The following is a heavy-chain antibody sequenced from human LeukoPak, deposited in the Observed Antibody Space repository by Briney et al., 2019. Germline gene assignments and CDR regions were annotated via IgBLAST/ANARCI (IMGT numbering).Heavy chain of an antibody. CDR2: INPNSGGT. Sequence: ASVKVSCKASGYTFTGYYIHWVRQAPGQGLECMGWINPNSGGTNYAQKFQGRVTMTRDTSISTAYMELSRLRFDDTAVYSCARGGSGSYFSWLDPWGQGTLVTVSS. CDR3: ARGGSGSYFSWLDP. CDR1: GYTFTGYY. V-gene: IGHV1-2*02. J-gene: IGHJ5*02. D-gene: IGHD3-10*01.